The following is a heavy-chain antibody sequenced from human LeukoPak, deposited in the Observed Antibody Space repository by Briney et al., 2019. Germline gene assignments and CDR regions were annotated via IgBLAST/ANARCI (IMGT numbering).Heavy chain of an antibody. CDR1: GFTFSIYW. J-gene: IGHJ4*02. CDR3: ARAWGYSDYDYSFDY. V-gene: IGHV3-74*01. CDR2: INGEGSRT. D-gene: IGHD5-12*01. Sequence: PGGSLRLSCAASGFTFSIYWMYWVRQAPGKGRVWAPRINGEGSRTTYAGSGKGRFTISRDNPKNTLYLQMNSLRVEHTAVYYCARAWGYSDYDYSFDYWGQGTLVTVSS.